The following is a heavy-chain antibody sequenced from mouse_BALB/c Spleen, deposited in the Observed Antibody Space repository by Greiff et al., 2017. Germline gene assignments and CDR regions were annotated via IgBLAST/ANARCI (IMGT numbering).Heavy chain of an antibody. CDR3: ARFYDGYYGGAWFAY. V-gene: IGHV1-14*01. CDR1: GYTFTSYV. D-gene: IGHD2-3*01. Sequence: EVQLQQSGPELVKPGASVKMSCKASGYTFTSYVMHWVKQKPGQGLEWIGYINPYNDGTKYNEKFKGKATLTSDKSSSTAYMELSSLTSEDSAVYYCARFYDGYYGGAWFAYWGQGTLVTVSA. J-gene: IGHJ3*01. CDR2: INPYNDGT.